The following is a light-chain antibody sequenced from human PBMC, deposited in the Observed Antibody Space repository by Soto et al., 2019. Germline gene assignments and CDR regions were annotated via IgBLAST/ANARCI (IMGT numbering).Light chain of an antibody. CDR2: GAS. Sequence: EIVMTQSPATLSVSPGERATLSCRASQSVNSNLAWYQQKPGQAPRLLIYGASTRATDIPARFSGSGSGTEFTLTISRLQSEDFAVYYCQHYTNLPPETFCQGTQLEIK. V-gene: IGKV3-15*01. CDR1: QSVNSN. CDR3: QHYTNLPPET. J-gene: IGKJ2*01.